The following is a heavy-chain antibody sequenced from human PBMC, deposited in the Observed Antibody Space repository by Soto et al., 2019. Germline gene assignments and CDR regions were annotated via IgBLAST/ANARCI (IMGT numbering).Heavy chain of an antibody. CDR3: ARRSRSSSGWYFLDY. J-gene: IGHJ4*02. CDR2: SYYNGVT. V-gene: IGHV4-59*01. D-gene: IGHD6-19*01. CDR1: GGSISSDS. Sequence: SETLSLTCTVSGGSISSDSWSWIRQSPGKALGWIGCSYYNGVTEYNPSLKSRVTISVDTSQNQFSLKLTSVTATDTAVYYCARRSRSSSGWYFLDYWGQGTLVTVSS.